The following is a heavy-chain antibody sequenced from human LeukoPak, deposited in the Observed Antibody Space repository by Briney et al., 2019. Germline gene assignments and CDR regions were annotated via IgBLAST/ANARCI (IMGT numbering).Heavy chain of an antibody. CDR2: IIPIFGTA. D-gene: IGHD2-2*02. CDR1: GGTFSSYA. Sequence: GSSVKVSCKASGGTFSSYAISWVRQAPGQGLEWMGGIIPIFGTANYAQKFQGRVTITTDESTSTAYMELSSRRSEDTAVYYCAKVLGKYQMLYGFMDVWGKGTTVTVSS. CDR3: AKVLGKYQMLYGFMDV. V-gene: IGHV1-69*05. J-gene: IGHJ6*03.